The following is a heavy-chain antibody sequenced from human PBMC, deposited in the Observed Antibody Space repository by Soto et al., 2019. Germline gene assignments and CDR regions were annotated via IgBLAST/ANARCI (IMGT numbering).Heavy chain of an antibody. CDR2: IIPIFGTA. J-gene: IGHJ4*02. V-gene: IGHV1-69*13. D-gene: IGHD3-22*01. CDR1: GGTFGSYA. CDR3: ARDRGAYYYDSSGYYPRVLDY. Sequence: GASVKVSCKASGGTFGSYAISWVRQAPGQGLEWMGGIIPIFGTANYAQKFQGRVTITADESTSTAYMELSSLRSEDTAVYYCARDRGAYYYDSSGYYPRVLDYWGQGTLVTVSS.